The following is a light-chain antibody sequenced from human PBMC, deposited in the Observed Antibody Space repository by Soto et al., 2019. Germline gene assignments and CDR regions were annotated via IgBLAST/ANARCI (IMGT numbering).Light chain of an antibody. CDR1: QTVNNN. V-gene: IGKV3-15*01. J-gene: IGKJ4*01. Sequence: EIVMTQSPATLSVSPGERATLSCRASQTVNNNLAWYQQKPGQAPRLLIYGASARVTDIPARFSGSGSGTEFTLTISSRQSEDFAVYYWQHYNNWQLTFGGGTKVEIK. CDR2: GAS. CDR3: QHYNNWQLT.